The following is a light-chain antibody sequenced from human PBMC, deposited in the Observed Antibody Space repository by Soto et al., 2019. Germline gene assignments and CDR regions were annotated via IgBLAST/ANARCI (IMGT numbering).Light chain of an antibody. V-gene: IGLV2-11*01. CDR2: DVN. CDR3: CSYAGSYTVV. J-gene: IGLJ2*01. Sequence: QSALTQPRSVSGSPGQSVTISCTGTSSDVGGYNYVSWYQQHPGKAPKLMIYDVNKRPSGVPDRFSGSKSGNTASLTIPGLQAEDEADYYCCSYAGSYTVVFGGGTQLTVL. CDR1: SSDVGGYNY.